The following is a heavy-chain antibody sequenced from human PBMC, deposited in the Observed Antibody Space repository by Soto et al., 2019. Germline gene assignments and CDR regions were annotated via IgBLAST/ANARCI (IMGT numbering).Heavy chain of an antibody. J-gene: IGHJ6*02. D-gene: IGHD6-13*01. CDR2: ITPVVGTA. Sequence: QVQLVQSGAEVEKPGSSVKVSCKASGGTFSTYAISWMRQAPGQGLEWMGGITPVVGTANYAQKFQGRVRITADESTSTAYLELSSLTPEHTAVYYCAREGAAAAGRMDVWGQGTTVTVSS. V-gene: IGHV1-69*01. CDR1: GGTFSTYA. CDR3: AREGAAAAGRMDV.